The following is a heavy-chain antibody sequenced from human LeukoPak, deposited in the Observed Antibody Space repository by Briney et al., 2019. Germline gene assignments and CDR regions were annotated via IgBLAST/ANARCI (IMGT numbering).Heavy chain of an antibody. CDR3: ARVPHDDNPLRLYYLDY. J-gene: IGHJ4*02. V-gene: IGHV4-38-2*01. Sequence: SETLSLTCAVSGYSISRCYYWGWIRQPPGKGLEWIGSFYQSGNTYYNPSLKSRVTISLDTSKNQFSLKLNSVTAADTAVYYCARVPHDDNPLRLYYLDYWGQGTLVTVSS. CDR1: GYSISRCYY. CDR2: FYQSGNT. D-gene: IGHD1-14*01.